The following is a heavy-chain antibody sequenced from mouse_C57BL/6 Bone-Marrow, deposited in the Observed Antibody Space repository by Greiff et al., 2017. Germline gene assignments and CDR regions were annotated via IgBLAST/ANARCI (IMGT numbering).Heavy chain of an antibody. CDR3: ARGTTVVATDY. V-gene: IGHV1-55*01. J-gene: IGHJ2*01. CDR2: IYPGSGST. CDR1: GYTFTSYW. Sequence: QVQLQQPGAELVKPGASVKMSCKASGYTFTSYWITWVKQRPGQGLEWIGEIYPGSGSTNYNEKFKSKATLTVDTSSSTAYMQLSSLTSEDSAVYYCARGTTVVATDYWGQGTTLTVSS. D-gene: IGHD1-1*01.